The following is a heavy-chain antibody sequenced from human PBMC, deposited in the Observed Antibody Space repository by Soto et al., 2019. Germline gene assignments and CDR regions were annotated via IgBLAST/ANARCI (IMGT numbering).Heavy chain of an antibody. CDR2: IYPGDSDT. J-gene: IGHJ3*02. CDR3: ARKYSSSWYIAFDI. CDR1: GYSFTSYC. Sequence: GEFLKISCKGSGYSFTSYCIGWVLQMPGKGLEWMGIIYPGDSDTRYSPSFQGQVTISADKSISTAYLQWSSLKASDTAMYYCARKYSSSWYIAFDIWGQGTMVTVSS. D-gene: IGHD6-13*01. V-gene: IGHV5-51*01.